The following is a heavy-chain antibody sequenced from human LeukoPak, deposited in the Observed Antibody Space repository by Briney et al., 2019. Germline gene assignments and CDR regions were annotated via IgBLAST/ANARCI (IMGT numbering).Heavy chain of an antibody. CDR2: ISGHGGST. CDR1: GFTFSSYS. Sequence: GSLRLSCAASGFTFSSYSMSWVRQAPGKGLEWVSGISGHGGSTDYADSVKGHFTISRDNSKNTVYLQMNSLRAEDTAIYYCVKDNSYYFDSSGYYVHWGQGTLVTVSS. J-gene: IGHJ4*02. V-gene: IGHV3-23*01. CDR3: VKDNSYYFDSSGYYVH. D-gene: IGHD3-22*01.